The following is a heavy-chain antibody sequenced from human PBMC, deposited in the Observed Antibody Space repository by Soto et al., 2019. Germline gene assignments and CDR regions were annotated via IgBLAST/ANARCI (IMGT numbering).Heavy chain of an antibody. CDR1: GGTFSSYA. Sequence: QVQLVQSGAEVKKPGSSVKVSCKASGGTFSSYAISWVRQAPGQGLEWMGGIIPIFGTANYAQKFQGRVTITADESTSTAYMELGSLRSEDTAVYYCARDEGYCSGGSCSSRGYYYYGMDVWGQGTTVTVSS. V-gene: IGHV1-69*01. D-gene: IGHD2-15*01. CDR2: IIPIFGTA. CDR3: ARDEGYCSGGSCSSRGYYYYGMDV. J-gene: IGHJ6*02.